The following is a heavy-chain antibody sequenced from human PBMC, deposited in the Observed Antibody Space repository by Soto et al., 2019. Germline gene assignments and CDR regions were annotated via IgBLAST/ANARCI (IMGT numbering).Heavy chain of an antibody. CDR3: ARDSTPYDYVWGSYPAAFDY. Sequence: GGSLRLSCAASGFTFSSYSMNWVRQAPGKGLEWVSSISSSSSYIYYADSVKGRFTISRDNAKNSLYLQMNSLRAEDTAVYYCARDSTPYDYVWGSYPAAFDYWGQGTLVTVSS. V-gene: IGHV3-21*01. J-gene: IGHJ4*02. D-gene: IGHD3-16*02. CDR1: GFTFSSYS. CDR2: ISSSSSYI.